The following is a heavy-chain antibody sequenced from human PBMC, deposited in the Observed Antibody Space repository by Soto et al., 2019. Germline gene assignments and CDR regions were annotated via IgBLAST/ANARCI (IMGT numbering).Heavy chain of an antibody. V-gene: IGHV3-49*04. J-gene: IGHJ4*02. D-gene: IGHD6-6*01. Sequence: GSLRLSCTASGFTFGDYAMSWVRQAPGKGLEWVGFIRSKAYGGTTEYAASVKGRFTTSRDDSKSIAYLQMNSLKTEDTAVYYCTRVSSSSPLFDYWGQGTLVTVSS. CDR1: GFTFGDYA. CDR3: TRVSSSSPLFDY. CDR2: IRSKAYGGTT.